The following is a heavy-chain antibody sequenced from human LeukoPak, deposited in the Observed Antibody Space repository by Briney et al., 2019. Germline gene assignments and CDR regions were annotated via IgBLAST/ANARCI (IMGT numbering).Heavy chain of an antibody. D-gene: IGHD3-9*01. Sequence: SGGSLRLSCAASGFTFSSYAMSWVRQAPGKGLEWVSAISGSGGSTYYADSVKGRFTISRDNSKNTLYLQMNSLRAEDTAVYYCAKEPHSSGDWLSLYFDYWGQETLVTVSS. CDR2: ISGSGGST. V-gene: IGHV3-23*01. CDR3: AKEPHSSGDWLSLYFDY. CDR1: GFTFSSYA. J-gene: IGHJ4*02.